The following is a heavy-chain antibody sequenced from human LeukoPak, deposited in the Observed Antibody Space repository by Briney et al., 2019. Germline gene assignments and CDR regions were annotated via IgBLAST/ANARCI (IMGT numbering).Heavy chain of an antibody. Sequence: ASVKVSCKASGYTFTSYYMHWVRQAPGQGLEWMGIINPSGGSTSYAQKFQGRVTMTRDTSISTAYMELSRLRSDDTAVYYCARDRDSSSWLRGNWFDPWGQGTLVTVSS. CDR1: GYTFTSYY. J-gene: IGHJ5*02. D-gene: IGHD6-13*01. CDR3: ARDRDSSSWLRGNWFDP. CDR2: INPSGGST. V-gene: IGHV1-46*01.